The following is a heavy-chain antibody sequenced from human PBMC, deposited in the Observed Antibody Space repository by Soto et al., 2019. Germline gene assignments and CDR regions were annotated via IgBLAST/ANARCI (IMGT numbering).Heavy chain of an antibody. CDR2: IFYSGST. Sequence: NPSGTLSLSGTVSGGSISSSSDYWGWIRHPPGKGLEWIGYIFYSGSTNYNPSLKSRVTISLDTSKNQFSLKLSSVTAADTAVYYCARVRLIFVVVNPPPNAYHIWGQGPMVTDS. J-gene: IGHJ3*02. CDR3: ARVRLIFVVVNPPPNAYHI. CDR1: GGSISSSSDY. D-gene: IGHD3-3*01. V-gene: IGHV4-61*05.